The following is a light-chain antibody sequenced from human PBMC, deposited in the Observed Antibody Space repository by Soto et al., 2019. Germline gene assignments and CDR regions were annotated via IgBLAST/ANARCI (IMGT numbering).Light chain of an antibody. CDR2: DAS. J-gene: IGKJ1*01. Sequence: DIQMTQSPSTLSASVGDRVTITCRASQSIGRWLAWYQQKPGKAPKLLIYDASSLESGVPSRFSGSGSGTEITLTISSLQPDDFAAYYCQQYNSYSRTFGQGTKVES. V-gene: IGKV1-5*01. CDR1: QSIGRW. CDR3: QQYNSYSRT.